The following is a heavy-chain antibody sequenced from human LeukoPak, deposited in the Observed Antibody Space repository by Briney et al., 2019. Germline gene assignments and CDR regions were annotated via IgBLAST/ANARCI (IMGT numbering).Heavy chain of an antibody. CDR1: GGSFSGYY. V-gene: IGHV4-34*01. J-gene: IGHJ4*02. D-gene: IGHD6-13*01. Sequence: KPSETLSLTCAVYGGSFSGYYWSWIRQPPGKGLEWIGEINHSGSTNYNPSLKSRVTISVDTSKNQSSLKLSSVTAADTAVYYCARGQPSPGGFGIAAAGAYYFDYWGQGTLVTVSS. CDR3: ARGQPSPGGFGIAAAGAYYFDY. CDR2: INHSGST.